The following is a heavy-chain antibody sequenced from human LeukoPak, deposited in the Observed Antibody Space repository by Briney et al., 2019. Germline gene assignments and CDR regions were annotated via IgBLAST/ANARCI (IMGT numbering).Heavy chain of an antibody. CDR3: ARRGSGWPRHAFDI. CDR1: GGSFSGYY. CDR2: INHSGST. J-gene: IGHJ3*02. D-gene: IGHD6-19*01. V-gene: IGHV4-34*01. Sequence: SETLSLTCAVYGGSFSGYYWSWIRQPPGKGLEWIGEINHSGSTNYNPSLKSRVTISVDTSKNQFSLKLSSVTAADTAVYYCARRGSGWPRHAFDIWGQGTMVTVSS.